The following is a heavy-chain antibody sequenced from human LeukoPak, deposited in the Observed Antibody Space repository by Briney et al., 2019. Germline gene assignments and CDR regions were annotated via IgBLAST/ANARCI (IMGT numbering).Heavy chain of an antibody. CDR2: ISAYNGNT. V-gene: IGHV1-18*01. Sequence: GASVKVSCKVSGYTLTELSMHWVRQAPGQGLEWMGWISAYNGNTNYAQKLQGRVTMTTDTSTSTAYMELRSLRSDDTAVYYCARFLGRNGDLDYWGQGTLVTVSS. J-gene: IGHJ4*02. D-gene: IGHD1-14*01. CDR1: GYTLTELS. CDR3: ARFLGRNGDLDY.